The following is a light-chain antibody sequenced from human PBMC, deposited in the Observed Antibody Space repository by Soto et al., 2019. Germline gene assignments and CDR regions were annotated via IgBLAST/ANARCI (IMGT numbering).Light chain of an antibody. CDR2: ESS. J-gene: IGLJ2*01. CDR3: CSSAGTSIV. V-gene: IGLV2-23*01. CDR1: GSYVGTYNL. Sequence: QSVLTQPASVSGSPGQSITISCTGTGSYVGTYNLVSWYQQHPGKAPKLMIYESSKRPSWVSDRFSGSKSDNTASLTISGLQAEDEADYYCCSSAGTSIVFGGGTKLTVL.